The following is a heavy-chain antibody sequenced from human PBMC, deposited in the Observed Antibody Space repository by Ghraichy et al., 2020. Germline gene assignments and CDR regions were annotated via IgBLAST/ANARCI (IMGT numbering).Heavy chain of an antibody. CDR2: ISSTSSYI. J-gene: IGHJ4*02. Sequence: GGSLRLSCAASGFTFRTYSMNWVRQAPGQGLEWVSSISSTSSYIYYADSMKGRFTISRDNAKNSLYLQMDSRRAEDTAVYYCARSAWGFGSGFDYWGQGTLVSVSS. CDR3: ARSAWGFGSGFDY. CDR1: GFTFRTYS. V-gene: IGHV3-21*06. D-gene: IGHD3-10*01.